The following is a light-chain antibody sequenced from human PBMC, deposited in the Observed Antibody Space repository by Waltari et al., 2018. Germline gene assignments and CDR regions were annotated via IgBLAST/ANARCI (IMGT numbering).Light chain of an antibody. V-gene: IGLV3-1*01. CDR1: KLGDKY. J-gene: IGLJ2*01. CDR3: QAWDSSTAV. Sequence: SYELTQPPSVSVSPGQTASITCSGDKLGDKYACWYQQKPGQSPVLVIYQDSKRPSGIPERLSGSSSGNTATLTISGTQARDEADYYCQAWDSSTAVFGGGTKLTVL. CDR2: QDS.